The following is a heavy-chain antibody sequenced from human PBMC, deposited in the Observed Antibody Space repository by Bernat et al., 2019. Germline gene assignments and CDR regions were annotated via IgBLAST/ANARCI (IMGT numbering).Heavy chain of an antibody. Sequence: QVQLVESGGGVVQPGRSLRLSCVASGFSFSSYGMHWVRQAPGKGLEWVAVIWYDGSNKYYADSVKGRFTISRDNSKNTLYLQMNSLRAEDTAVYYCARDTAGPAASNYYYFYMDVWGKGTTVTVSS. CDR1: GFSFSSYG. CDR2: IWYDGSNK. CDR3: ARDTAGPAASNYYYFYMDV. D-gene: IGHD2-2*01. V-gene: IGHV3-33*01. J-gene: IGHJ6*03.